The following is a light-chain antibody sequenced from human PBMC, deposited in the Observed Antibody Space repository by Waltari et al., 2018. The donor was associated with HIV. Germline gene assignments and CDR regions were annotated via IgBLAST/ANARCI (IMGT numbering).Light chain of an antibody. CDR2: SND. CDR1: SSNIGSDF. CDR3: TTWDSSVTAWV. J-gene: IGLJ3*02. V-gene: IGLV1-47*02. Sequence: QSVLTQPPSTSGTPGQRGTIPCSGSSSNIGSDFGYWYQQLPGTAPKLLNHSNDQRPSGVPDRFSGSKSGTSASLAISGLRSEDEADYYCTTWDSSVTAWVFGGGTKLTVL.